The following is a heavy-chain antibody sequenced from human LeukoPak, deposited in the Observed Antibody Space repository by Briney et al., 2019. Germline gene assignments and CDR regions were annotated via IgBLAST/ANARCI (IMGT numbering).Heavy chain of an antibody. J-gene: IGHJ4*02. CDR2: ISYDGSNK. CDR3: AKEGFGDPWYFDY. CDR1: GFTFSSYG. Sequence: PGGSLRLSCAASGFTFSSYGMHWVRQAPGKGLEWVAVISYDGSNKYYADSVKGRFTISRDNSKNTLYLQMNSLRAEDTAVYYCAKEGFGDPWYFDYWGQGTLVTVSS. V-gene: IGHV3-30*18. D-gene: IGHD3-10*01.